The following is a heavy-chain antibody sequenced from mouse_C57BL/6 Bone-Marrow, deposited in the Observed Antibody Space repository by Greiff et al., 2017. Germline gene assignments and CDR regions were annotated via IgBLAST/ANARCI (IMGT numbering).Heavy chain of an antibody. CDR2: IDPSDSYT. CDR1: GYTFTSYR. CDR3: ARGYYYGSSLFAY. J-gene: IGHJ3*01. V-gene: IGHV1-69*01. D-gene: IGHD1-1*01. Sequence: QVQLQQSGAELVMPGASVKLSCKASGYTFTSYRMHWVKQRPGQGLEWIGEIDPSDSYTNYNQKFKGKSTLTVDKSSSTAYMQLSSLTSEDSAVYYCARGYYYGSSLFAYWGQGTLVTVSA.